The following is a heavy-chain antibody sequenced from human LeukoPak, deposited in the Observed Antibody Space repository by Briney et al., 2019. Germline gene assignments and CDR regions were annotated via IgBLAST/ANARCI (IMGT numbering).Heavy chain of an antibody. CDR3: ARKKLAVAGRGLDY. CDR1: GYTFTSYD. CDR2: MNPNSGNT. V-gene: IGHV1-8*01. Sequence: GASVKVSCKVSGYTFTSYDINWVRQATGQGLEWMGWMNPNSGNTGYAQKFQGRVTMTRNTSISTAYMELSSLRSEDTAVYYCARKKLAVAGRGLDYWGQGTLVTVSS. D-gene: IGHD6-19*01. J-gene: IGHJ4*02.